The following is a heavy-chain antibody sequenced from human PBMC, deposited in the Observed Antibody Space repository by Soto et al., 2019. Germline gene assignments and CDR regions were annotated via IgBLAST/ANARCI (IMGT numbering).Heavy chain of an antibody. V-gene: IGHV1-3*01. CDR1: GYTFTSYA. Sequence: GASVKVSCKASGYTFTSYAMHWVRQAPGQRLEWMGWINAGNGNTKYSQKFQDRVTITRNTSISTAYMELSSLRSEDTAVYYCARGFFGGGTGWGQGTLVTVSS. CDR3: ARGFFGGGTG. CDR2: INAGNGNT. J-gene: IGHJ4*02. D-gene: IGHD2-15*01.